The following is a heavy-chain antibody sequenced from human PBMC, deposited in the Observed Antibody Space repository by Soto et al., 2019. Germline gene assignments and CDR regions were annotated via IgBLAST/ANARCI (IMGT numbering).Heavy chain of an antibody. CDR2: INAGNGNT. D-gene: IGHD2-2*01. J-gene: IGHJ6*03. CDR1: GYTFTSYA. Sequence: QVQLVQSGAEVKNPGASVKVSCKASGYTFTSYAMHWVRQAPGQRLEWMGWINAGNGNTKYSQKFQGRVTITRDTSASTAYMELSSLRSEDTAVYYCAGDRGIVVVRAAYLGASDYYYYMDVWGKGTTVTVSS. CDR3: AGDRGIVVVRAAYLGASDYYYYMDV. V-gene: IGHV1-3*01.